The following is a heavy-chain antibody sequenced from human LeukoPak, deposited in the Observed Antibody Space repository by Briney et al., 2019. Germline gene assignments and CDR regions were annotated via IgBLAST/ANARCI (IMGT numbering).Heavy chain of an antibody. J-gene: IGHJ5*02. D-gene: IGHD3-10*01. CDR2: IKPDGSAK. CDR3: VRGSSGTVVRGIAWAWFDP. Sequence: GGSLRLSCVASGFTFSNYWMTWVRQAPGKGLEWVANIKPDGSAKHFVDSVRGRFTISRDNAKDSLYLQMNSLRAEDTAVYYCVRGSSGTVVRGIAWAWFDPWGQGTLVTVSS. CDR1: GFTFSNYW. V-gene: IGHV3-7*05.